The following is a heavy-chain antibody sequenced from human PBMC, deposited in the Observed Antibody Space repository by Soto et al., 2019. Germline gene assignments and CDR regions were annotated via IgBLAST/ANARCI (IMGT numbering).Heavy chain of an antibody. Sequence: SETLSLTCTVSAASFSKYYWTWIRQPPGKGLEWIGYIYFNGNTKYNPSLEGRLTISIDTSKREFSLKLTSVTAADAAVYYCASVTFGGIVLAHWGQGTLVTVSS. J-gene: IGHJ4*02. CDR3: ASVTFGGIVLAH. CDR2: IYFNGNT. V-gene: IGHV4-59*01. CDR1: AASFSKYY. D-gene: IGHD3-16*01.